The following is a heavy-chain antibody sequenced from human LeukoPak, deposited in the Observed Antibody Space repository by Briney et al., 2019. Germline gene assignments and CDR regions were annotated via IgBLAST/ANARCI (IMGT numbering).Heavy chain of an antibody. CDR2: ISTSGST. CDR3: ARVRYSDSSVLTRKRSYYFDY. V-gene: IGHV4-59*10. Sequence: SETLSLTCAVYGGSISSYYWSWIRQPAGKGLESIGHISTSGSTNYSPSLKSRVTMSVDTSKNQFSLKLSSVTAADTAVYYCARVRYSDSSVLTRKRSYYFDYWGQGTLVTVSS. CDR1: GGSISSYY. D-gene: IGHD3-22*01. J-gene: IGHJ4*02.